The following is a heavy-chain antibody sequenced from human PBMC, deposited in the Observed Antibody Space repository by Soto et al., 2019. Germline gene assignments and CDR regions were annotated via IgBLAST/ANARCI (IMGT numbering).Heavy chain of an antibody. CDR2: IYYSGST. CDR3: ARHLTAGWYRVIDY. Sequence: QLQLQESGPGLVKPSETLSLTCTVSGGSISSSSYYWGWIRQPPGKGLEWIGSIYYSGSTYYNPSLKSRVTISVDTSKNQFSLKLSSVPAADTAVYYCARHLTAGWYRVIDYWGQGTLVTVSS. CDR1: GGSISSSSYY. J-gene: IGHJ4*02. V-gene: IGHV4-39*01. D-gene: IGHD6-19*01.